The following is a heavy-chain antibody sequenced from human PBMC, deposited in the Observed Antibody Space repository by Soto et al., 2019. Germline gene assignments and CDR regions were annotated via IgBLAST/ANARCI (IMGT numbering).Heavy chain of an antibody. CDR1: GYTCSAYD. J-gene: IGHJ4*02. Sequence: ASVKVSCKTSGYTCSAYDIYLVRQAPGQGLEWMGWIRAYNGNTNYAQKLQTRVTMTTDTSTSTAYMELRSLRSDDTAVYYCARDAPPEDYWGQGTLVTVSS. CDR3: ARDAPPEDY. V-gene: IGHV1-18*01. CDR2: IRAYNGNT.